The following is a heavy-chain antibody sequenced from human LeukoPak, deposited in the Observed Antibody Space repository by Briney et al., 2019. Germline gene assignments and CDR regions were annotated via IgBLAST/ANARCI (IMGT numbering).Heavy chain of an antibody. CDR1: GFTFTSSA. CDR3: VADPPHYYGSSYGMDV. Sequence: SVKVSCKASGFTFTSSAVQWVRQARGQRLEWIGWIVVGSGNTNYAQKFQERVTITRDMSTSTAYMELSSLRSEDTAVYYCVADPPHYYGSSYGMDVWGQGTTVTVSS. CDR2: IVVGSGNT. J-gene: IGHJ6*02. V-gene: IGHV1-58*01. D-gene: IGHD3-10*01.